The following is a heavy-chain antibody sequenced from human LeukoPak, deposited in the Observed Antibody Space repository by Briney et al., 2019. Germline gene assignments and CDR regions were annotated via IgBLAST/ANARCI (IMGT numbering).Heavy chain of an antibody. CDR1: GGSISSGGYY. V-gene: IGHV4-31*03. CDR3: ARRVAAARAFDI. CDR2: IYYSGST. D-gene: IGHD6-13*01. Sequence: SSQTLSLTCTVSGGSISSGGYYWSWIRQHPGKGLEWIGYIYYSGSTYYNPSLKSRVTISVDTSKNQFSLKLSSVTAADTAVYYCARRVAAARAFDIWGQGTMVTVSS. J-gene: IGHJ3*02.